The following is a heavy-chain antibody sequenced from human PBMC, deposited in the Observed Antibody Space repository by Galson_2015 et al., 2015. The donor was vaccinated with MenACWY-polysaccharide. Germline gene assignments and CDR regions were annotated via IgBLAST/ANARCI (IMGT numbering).Heavy chain of an antibody. CDR1: EFNLRTYA. Sequence: SLRLSCAASEFNLRTYAMSWVRQAPGKGLEWVSDISGSGGRTNYADSVKGRFTISRDNSKNTVFLQMNSLRAEDTAVYYCARGFQPGIYYYYGLDVWGQGTTVTVSS. J-gene: IGHJ6*02. V-gene: IGHV3-23*01. D-gene: IGHD6-13*01. CDR3: ARGFQPGIYYYYGLDV. CDR2: ISGSGGRT.